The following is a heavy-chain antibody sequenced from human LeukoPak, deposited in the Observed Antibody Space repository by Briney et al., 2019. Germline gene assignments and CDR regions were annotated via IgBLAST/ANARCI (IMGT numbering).Heavy chain of an antibody. CDR2: ISRSSIYI. CDR3: ARDSGVGSGTSYPYGMDV. D-gene: IGHD3-10*01. V-gene: IGHV3-21*01. Sequence: GGSLRLSCAASGFTFSSYNMNWVRQAPGKGLEWVSSISRSSIYIYYADSVKGRFTISRDNAENSLSLQMNSLRAEDTAVYYCARDSGVGSGTSYPYGMDVWGQGTTVTVSS. J-gene: IGHJ6*02. CDR1: GFTFSSYN.